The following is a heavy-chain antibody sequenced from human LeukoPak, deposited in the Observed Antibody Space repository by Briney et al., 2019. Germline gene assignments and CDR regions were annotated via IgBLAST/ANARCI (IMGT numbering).Heavy chain of an antibody. CDR3: TTYYYGGGGYGHYYYGMDV. CDR2: ITSKAYGEMR. V-gene: IGHV3-49*04. CDR1: GFTFSSYS. J-gene: IGHJ6*02. D-gene: IGHD2-21*01. Sequence: PGGSLRLSCAASGFTFSSYSMTWVRQAPGKGLEWVGFITSKAYGEMRHYVASVRGRFTISRDDSKSLAYLEMNSLKIEDTAAYYCTTYYYGGGGYGHYYYGMDVWGQGTTVTVSS.